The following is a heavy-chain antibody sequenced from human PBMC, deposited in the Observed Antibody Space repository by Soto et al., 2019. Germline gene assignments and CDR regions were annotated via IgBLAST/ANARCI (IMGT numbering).Heavy chain of an antibody. V-gene: IGHV3-74*01. D-gene: IGHD4-17*01. J-gene: IGHJ3*02. CDR3: ARDGGGYGDYVDI. CDR2: INSDGSST. CDR1: GFTFSSYW. Sequence: LRLSCAASGFTFSSYWMHWVRQAPGKGLVWVSRINSDGSSTSYADSVKGRFTISRDNAKNTLYLQMNSLRAEVTAVYYCARDGGGYGDYVDIWGQGTMVTVSS.